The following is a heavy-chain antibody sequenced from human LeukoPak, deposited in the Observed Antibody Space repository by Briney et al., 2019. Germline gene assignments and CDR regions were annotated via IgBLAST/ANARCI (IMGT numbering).Heavy chain of an antibody. CDR3: ASYMTTVFGYYYMDV. D-gene: IGHD4-11*01. CDR1: GGSISSSSYY. CDR2: IYYSGST. J-gene: IGHJ6*03. V-gene: IGHV4-39*07. Sequence: PSETLSLTCTVSGGSISSSSYYWGWIRQPPGKGLEWIGSIYYSGSTYYNPSLKSRVSISVDTSKNQFSLKLSSVTAADTAVYYCASYMTTVFGYYYMDVWGKGTTVTVSS.